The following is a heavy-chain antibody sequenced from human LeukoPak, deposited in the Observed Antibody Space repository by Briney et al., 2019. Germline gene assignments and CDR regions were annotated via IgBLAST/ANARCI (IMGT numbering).Heavy chain of an antibody. J-gene: IGHJ4*02. CDR2: INTDGGST. D-gene: IGHD5-12*01. CDR3: ATGFSGNGVGF. CDR1: GFTFSSYW. Sequence: GGPLRLSCAASGFTFSSYWMHWVRQAPGKGLVWVSRINTDGGSTTYADSVKGRFTISRDNAKNTLYLQMNSLRAEDTAVYYCATGFSGNGVGFWGQGTLVTVSS. V-gene: IGHV3-74*01.